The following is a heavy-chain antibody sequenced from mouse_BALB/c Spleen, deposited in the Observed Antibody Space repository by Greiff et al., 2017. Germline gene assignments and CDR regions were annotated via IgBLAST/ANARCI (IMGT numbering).Heavy chain of an antibody. J-gene: IGHJ4*01. CDR3: ARITTVGEGYAMDD. Sequence: QVQLQQSGPELVKPGASVKISCKASGYSFTSYYIHWVKQRPGQGLEWIGWIFPGSGNTKYNEKFKGKATLTADTSSSTAYMQLSSLTSEDSAVYFGARITTVGEGYAMDDWGQGTSVTVAS. D-gene: IGHD1-1*01. CDR1: GYSFTSYY. V-gene: IGHV1-66*01. CDR2: IFPGSGNT.